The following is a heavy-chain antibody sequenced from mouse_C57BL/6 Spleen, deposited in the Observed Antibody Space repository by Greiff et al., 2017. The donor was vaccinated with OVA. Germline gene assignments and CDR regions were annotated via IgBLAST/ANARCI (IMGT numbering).Heavy chain of an antibody. CDR1: GFNIKDDY. CDR3: TTYGLFAY. J-gene: IGHJ3*01. V-gene: IGHV14-4*01. Sequence: VQLQQSGAELVRPGASVKLSCTASGFNIKDDYMHWVKQRPGQGLEWIGWIDPENGDTEYASKFQGKATITADTSSNTAYLQLSSLTSEDTAVYYCTTYGLFAYWGQGTLVTVSA. CDR2: IDPENGDT. D-gene: IGHD1-1*02.